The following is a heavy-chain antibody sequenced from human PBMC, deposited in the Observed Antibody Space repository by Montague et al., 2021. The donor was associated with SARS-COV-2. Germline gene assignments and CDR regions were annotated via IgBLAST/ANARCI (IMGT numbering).Heavy chain of an antibody. CDR1: GFNFSHAW. CDR2: IRNRADGATK. CDR3: TTSGGSY. J-gene: IGHJ4*01. V-gene: IGHV3-15*05. D-gene: IGHD3-16*01. Sequence: SLRLSRAGSGFNFSHAWLDWVCQAPGKGLEWVGHIRNRADGATKDYGAAVRGRFIISRDDSKNTLFLQMNNLKNEDSAVYYCTTSGGSYWGQGTLVTVSS.